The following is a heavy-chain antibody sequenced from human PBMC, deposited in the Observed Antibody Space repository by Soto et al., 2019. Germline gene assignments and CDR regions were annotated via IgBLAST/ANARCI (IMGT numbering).Heavy chain of an antibody. CDR1: GYSFTSYW. CDR2: IYPGDSDT. V-gene: IGHV5-51*01. CDR3: AGLRTVTTSYYGMDV. J-gene: IGHJ6*02. D-gene: IGHD4-4*01. Sequence: PGESLKISCKGSGYSFTSYWIGWVRQMPGKGLEWMGIIYPGDSDTRYSPSFQGQVTISADKSISTAYLQWSSLKASDTAMYYCAGLRTVTTSYYGMDVWGQGTTVAVSS.